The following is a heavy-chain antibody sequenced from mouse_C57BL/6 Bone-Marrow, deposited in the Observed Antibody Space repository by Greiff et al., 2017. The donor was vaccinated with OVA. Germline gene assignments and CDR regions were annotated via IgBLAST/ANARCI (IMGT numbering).Heavy chain of an antibody. D-gene: IGHD3-2*02. CDR3: AREATFYYAMDY. J-gene: IGHJ4*01. CDR1: GYTFTSYW. CDR2: IDPSDSYP. V-gene: IGHV1-69*01. Sequence: QVQLQQPGAELVMPGASVKLSCKASGYTFTSYWMHWVKQRPGQGLEWIGAIDPSDSYPNYNQKFKGKSTLTVAKSSSPAYMQLSSLTSEDAAVYFCAREATFYYAMDYWGQGTSVTVSS.